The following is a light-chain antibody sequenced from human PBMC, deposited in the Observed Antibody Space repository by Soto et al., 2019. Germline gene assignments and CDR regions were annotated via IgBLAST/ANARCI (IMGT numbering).Light chain of an antibody. CDR2: AAS. CDR3: LQDYTYPRT. CDR1: QGIRHD. V-gene: IGKV1-6*01. J-gene: IGKJ4*01. Sequence: AIKMTQSPSSLSVSVVDIVTITCRASQGIRHDLGWYQQKPGKAPELLIYAASILQSGVPSRFSGSGSGTDFTLTITSLQPEDFAIYYCLQDYTYPRTFGGGTKVDIK.